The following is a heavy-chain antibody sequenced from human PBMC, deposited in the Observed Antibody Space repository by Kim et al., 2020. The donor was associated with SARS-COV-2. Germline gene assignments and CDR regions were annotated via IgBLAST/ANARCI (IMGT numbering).Heavy chain of an antibody. CDR2: IIHSAGT. D-gene: IGHD6-19*01. V-gene: IGHV4-34*01. J-gene: IGHJ4*03. CDR1: GGSFSSYY. CDR3: RTGWQWHDRAFCCYFDY. Sequence: SETLSLTCAVSGGSFSSYYWSWFRQPPGKGLEWFVDIIHSAGTNYYPSPISRRITVSENTNNHLLLLLSNVLTAEDTAFYYCRTGWQWHDRAFCCYFDY.